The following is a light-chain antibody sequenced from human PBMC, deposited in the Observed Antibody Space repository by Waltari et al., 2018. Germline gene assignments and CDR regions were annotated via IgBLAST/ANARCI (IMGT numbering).Light chain of an antibody. Sequence: SYVVTQSPSVSVAPGETARITCGGDHIGSKSVHWYQQRPGQAPVLVISYDIDRPSGIPERFSGSNSGNTATLTISWVEAEDEADYYCLVWHSTSDHHGVFGGGTKLTVL. CDR1: HIGSKS. V-gene: IGLV3-21*04. CDR2: YDI. J-gene: IGLJ2*01. CDR3: LVWHSTSDHHGV.